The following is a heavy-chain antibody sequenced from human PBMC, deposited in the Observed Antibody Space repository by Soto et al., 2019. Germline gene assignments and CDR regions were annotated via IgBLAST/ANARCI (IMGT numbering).Heavy chain of an antibody. D-gene: IGHD3-10*01. CDR1: GYSFTSYW. J-gene: IGHJ6*03. V-gene: IGHV5-51*01. Sequence: PGESLKISCKGSGYSFTSYWIGWVRQMPGKGLEWMGIIYPGDSDTRYSPSFQGQVTISADKSISTAYLQWSSLKASDTAMYYCARCPKYYYGSGYYMDVWGKGTTVTVSS. CDR3: ARCPKYYYGSGYYMDV. CDR2: IYPGDSDT.